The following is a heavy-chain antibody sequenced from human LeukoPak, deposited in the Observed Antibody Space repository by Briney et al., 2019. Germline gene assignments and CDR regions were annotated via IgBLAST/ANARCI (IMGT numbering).Heavy chain of an antibody. V-gene: IGHV3-33*08. CDR2: IWYDGSNK. CDR1: GFIFSSYD. D-gene: IGHD2-15*01. J-gene: IGHJ4*02. Sequence: PGGSLRLSCAASGFIFSSYDMHWVRQAPGKGLEWVAVIWYDGSNKYYADSVKGRFTISRDNSKNTLYLQMNSLRAEDTAVYYCARGGSSYHFFDYWGQGTLVTVSS. CDR3: ARGGSSYHFFDY.